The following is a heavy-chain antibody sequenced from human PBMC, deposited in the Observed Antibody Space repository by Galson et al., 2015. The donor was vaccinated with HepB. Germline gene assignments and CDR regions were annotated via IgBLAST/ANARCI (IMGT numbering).Heavy chain of an antibody. CDR2: IKSKTDGGTT. Sequence: SLRLSCAASGFTFSNAWMSWVRQAPGKGLEWVGRIKSKTDGGTTDYAAPVKGRFTISRDDSKNTLYLQMNSLKTEDTAVYYCTGPIWFGENWFDPWGQGTLVTVSS. J-gene: IGHJ5*02. V-gene: IGHV3-15*01. D-gene: IGHD3-10*01. CDR1: GFTFSNAW. CDR3: TGPIWFGENWFDP.